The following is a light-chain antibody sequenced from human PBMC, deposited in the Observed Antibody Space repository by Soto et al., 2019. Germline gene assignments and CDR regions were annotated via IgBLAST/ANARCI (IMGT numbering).Light chain of an antibody. CDR1: QSISTY. Sequence: EIVMTQSPATLSVSPGERATLSCRASQSISTYLAWYQVKPGQAPRLLIYDASSRATGVPARFSGSRSGTDFTLTISSVEPEDFAMYYCHQRNQFGQGTRLEIK. J-gene: IGKJ5*01. CDR3: HQRNQ. V-gene: IGKV3-11*01. CDR2: DAS.